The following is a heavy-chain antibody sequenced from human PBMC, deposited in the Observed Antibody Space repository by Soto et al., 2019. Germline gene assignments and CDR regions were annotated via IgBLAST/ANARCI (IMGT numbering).Heavy chain of an antibody. CDR3: ARREWLEYYFDY. J-gene: IGHJ4*02. V-gene: IGHV3-30-3*01. Sequence: GGSLRLSCAASGFTFSSYAMHWVRQAPGKGLEWVAVISYDGSNKYYADSVKGRFTISRDNSKNTLYLQMNSLRAEDTAVYYCARREWLEYYFDYWGQGTLVTVSS. D-gene: IGHD6-19*01. CDR2: ISYDGSNK. CDR1: GFTFSSYA.